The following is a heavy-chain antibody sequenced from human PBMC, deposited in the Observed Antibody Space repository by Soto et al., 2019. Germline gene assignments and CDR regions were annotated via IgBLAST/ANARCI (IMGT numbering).Heavy chain of an antibody. D-gene: IGHD3-9*01. CDR2: IWYDGSNK. V-gene: IGHV3-33*01. J-gene: IGHJ4*02. Sequence: HPGGSLRLSCAASGFTFSSYGMHWVRQAPGKGLEWVAVIWYDGSNKYYADSVKGRFTISRDNSKNTLYLQMNSLRAEDTAVYYCARLHFDWCFDYWGQGTLVTVSS. CDR3: ARLHFDWCFDY. CDR1: GFTFSSYG.